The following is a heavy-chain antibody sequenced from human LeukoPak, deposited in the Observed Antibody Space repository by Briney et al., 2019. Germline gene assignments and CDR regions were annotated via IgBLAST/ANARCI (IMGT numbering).Heavy chain of an antibody. Sequence: GGSLRLSRAAPGFIFSSYSMNWVRQAPGKGLEWVSSISTSSSYIDYADSVKGRFTISRDNAKNSLYLQMNSLRAEDTAVYYCAREYGGFDYWGQGTLVTVSS. CDR2: ISTSSSYI. J-gene: IGHJ4*02. CDR1: GFIFSSYS. CDR3: AREYGGFDY. V-gene: IGHV3-21*01. D-gene: IGHD4-23*01.